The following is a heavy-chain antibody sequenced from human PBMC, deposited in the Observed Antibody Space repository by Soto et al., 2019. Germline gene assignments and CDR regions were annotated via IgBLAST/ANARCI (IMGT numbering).Heavy chain of an antibody. V-gene: IGHV2-5*01. J-gene: IGHJ4*02. CDR2: IYWNDDK. Sequence: QITLKESGPTLVKPTQTLTLTCTFSGFSLSDGGEGVGWIRQPPGKALELLALIYWNDDKRYNPSLKSRLTITNDTSKNQVVLTMTNMAPVDTATYHCAHERGCCGSRGVWGQGALVTVSS. CDR1: GFSLSDGGEG. CDR3: AHERGCCGSRGV. D-gene: IGHD2-21*01.